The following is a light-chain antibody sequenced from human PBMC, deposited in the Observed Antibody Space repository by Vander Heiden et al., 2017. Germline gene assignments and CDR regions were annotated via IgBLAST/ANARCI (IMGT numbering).Light chain of an antibody. J-gene: IGKJ1*01. CDR2: AAS. CDR1: QSIGSY. Sequence: DIQLTQSPSSLSASVGDRVTITCRPGQSIGSYVSWYPQKPGKAPKLVIDAASNVQSGVPARFSGSGSGTDFTLSISSLQPEDFATYYCQQSYGTWTFGQGTRVEIK. V-gene: IGKV1-39*01. CDR3: QQSYGTWT.